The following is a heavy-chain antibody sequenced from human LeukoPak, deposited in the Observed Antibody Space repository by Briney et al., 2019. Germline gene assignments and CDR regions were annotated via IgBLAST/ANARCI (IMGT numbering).Heavy chain of an antibody. CDR1: GGSISSGGYY. V-gene: IGHV4-31*03. Sequence: PSQTLSLTCTVSGGSISSGGYYWSWIRQHPGKGLEWIGYIHYSGSTYDNPSLKSRVTISVDTSENQFSLKLSSVTAADTAVYYCAREIDRDGFDIWGQGTMVTVSS. CDR2: IHYSGST. D-gene: IGHD2-21*01. J-gene: IGHJ3*02. CDR3: AREIDRDGFDI.